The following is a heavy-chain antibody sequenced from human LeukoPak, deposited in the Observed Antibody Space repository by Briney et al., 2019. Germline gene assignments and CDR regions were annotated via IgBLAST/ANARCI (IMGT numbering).Heavy chain of an antibody. CDR2: IYYSGTT. Sequence: SETLSLTCTVSGGSFNSSTYYWGWIRQPPGKGLDWIGSIYYSGTTYYNPSLKSRVTISVDTSKNQFSLKLSSVTAADTAVYYCAIYDSSGYFDYWGQGTLVTVSS. CDR3: AIYDSSGYFDY. CDR1: GGSFNSSTYY. D-gene: IGHD3-22*01. V-gene: IGHV4-39*07. J-gene: IGHJ4*02.